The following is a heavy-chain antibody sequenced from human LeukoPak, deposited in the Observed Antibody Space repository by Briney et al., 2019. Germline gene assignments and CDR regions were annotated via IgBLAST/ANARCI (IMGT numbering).Heavy chain of an antibody. Sequence: PSETLSLTCTVSGGSISSYHWSWIRQPPGKGLEWIGYMSYSGSTNYNPSLKSRVTISVDTSKNQFSLKLSSVTAADTAVYYCARGRQDMDVWGKGTTVTVSS. V-gene: IGHV4-59*01. J-gene: IGHJ6*03. CDR3: ARGRQDMDV. CDR1: GGSISSYH. CDR2: MSYSGST.